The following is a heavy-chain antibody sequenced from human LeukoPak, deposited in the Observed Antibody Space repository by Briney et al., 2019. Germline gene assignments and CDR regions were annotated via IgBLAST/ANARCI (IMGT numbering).Heavy chain of an antibody. CDR1: GFSVSGYC. D-gene: IGHD6-13*01. J-gene: IGHJ4*02. Sequence: GGSLRLSCAVSGFSVSGYCMTWVRQAPGKGLEWVSNINHGGSEKNYVDSVKGRFTISRDNAENSLFLQMNSLRVEDTAVYYCAREWQGGIAAAGTRIERDYWGQGTLVAVSS. CDR2: INHGGSEK. CDR3: AREWQGGIAAAGTRIERDY. V-gene: IGHV3-7*01.